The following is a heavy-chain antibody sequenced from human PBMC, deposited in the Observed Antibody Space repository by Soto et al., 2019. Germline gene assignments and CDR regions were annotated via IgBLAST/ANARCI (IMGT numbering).Heavy chain of an antibody. V-gene: IGHV1-24*01. CDR2: FDPEDGET. CDR1: GYTLTELS. J-gene: IGHJ5*02. D-gene: IGHD2-15*01. Sequence: ASVKVSCKVSGYTLTELSMHWVRQAPGKGLEWMGGFDPEDGETIYAQKFQGRVTMTEDTSTDTAYMELSSLRSEDTAVYYCATVACSGGSCYGKNWFDPWGQGTLVTVSS. CDR3: ATVACSGGSCYGKNWFDP.